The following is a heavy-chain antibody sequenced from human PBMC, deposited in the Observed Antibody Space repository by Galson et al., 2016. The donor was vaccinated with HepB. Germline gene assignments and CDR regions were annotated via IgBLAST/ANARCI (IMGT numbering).Heavy chain of an antibody. CDR1: GFIFSVYN. J-gene: IGHJ4*02. V-gene: IGHV3-48*02. Sequence: SLRLSCAASGFIFSVYNMNWDRQAPGKGLEWIAWITSSSDTMYYADSVKGRFTISRDNAKNSLYLEMNSLRDEDTAVYYCARDDYFRLGYWGRGTLVTVSS. D-gene: IGHD3-16*01. CDR2: ITSSSDTM. CDR3: ARDDYFRLGY.